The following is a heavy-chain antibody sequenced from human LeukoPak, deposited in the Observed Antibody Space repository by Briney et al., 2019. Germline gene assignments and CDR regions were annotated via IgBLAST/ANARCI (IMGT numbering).Heavy chain of an antibody. CDR3: ARGYSYGYYYYFDY. CDR2: IYSGGST. D-gene: IGHD5-18*01. Sequence: SGGSLRLSCAASGFTVSSNYMSWVRQAPGKGLEWVSVIYSGGSTYYADSVKGRFTISRDNSKNTLYLQMNSLRAEDTAVYYCARGYSYGYYYYFDYWGQGTLVTVSS. V-gene: IGHV3-53*01. J-gene: IGHJ4*02. CDR1: GFTVSSNY.